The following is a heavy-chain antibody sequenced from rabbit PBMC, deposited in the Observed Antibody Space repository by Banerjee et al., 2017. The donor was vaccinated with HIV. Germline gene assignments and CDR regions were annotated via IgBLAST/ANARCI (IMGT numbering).Heavy chain of an antibody. V-gene: IGHV1S40*01. Sequence: QSLEESGGDLVKPGASLTLTCTASGFSFSISYHMCWVRQAPGKGLEWIACIDGGGSVSTYYATWTKGRFTISKTSTTVTLQMTGLTAADTATYFCARGVYVHGDGYGYVGGAGMDLWGPGTLVTVS. D-gene: IGHD6-1*01. CDR1: GFSFSISYH. CDR3: ARGVYVHGDGYGYVGGAGMDL. J-gene: IGHJ6*01. CDR2: IDGGGSVST.